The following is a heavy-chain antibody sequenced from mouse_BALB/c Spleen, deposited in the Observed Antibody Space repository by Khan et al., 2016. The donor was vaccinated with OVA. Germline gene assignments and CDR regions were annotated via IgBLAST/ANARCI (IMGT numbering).Heavy chain of an antibody. D-gene: IGHD1-1*01. CDR1: GYSITSDYA. J-gene: IGHJ2*01. Sequence: EVELAESGPGLVKPSQSLSLTCTVTGYSITSDYAWNWIRQFPGNKLEWMGYISYSGNTKYNPSLKSRISITRDTSKNQFFLQLNSVTIEDTATYYCARVYGGDFDYWGQGTTLTVSS. CDR3: ARVYGGDFDY. CDR2: ISYSGNT. V-gene: IGHV3-2*02.